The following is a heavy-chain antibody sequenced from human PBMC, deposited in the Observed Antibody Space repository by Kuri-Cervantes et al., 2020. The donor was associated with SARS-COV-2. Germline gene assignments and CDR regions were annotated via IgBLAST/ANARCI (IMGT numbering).Heavy chain of an antibody. V-gene: IGHV3-30-3*01. J-gene: IGHJ6*02. CDR2: ISYDGSNK. CDR3: ARDGTVLLWFGEGMDV. CDR1: GFTFSSYA. D-gene: IGHD3-10*01. Sequence: GGSLRLSCAASGFTFSSYAVHWVRQAPGKGLEWVAVISYDGSNKYYADSVKGRFTVSRDNAKYSLYLQMNSLRAEDTAVYYCARDGTVLLWFGEGMDVWGQGTTVTVSS.